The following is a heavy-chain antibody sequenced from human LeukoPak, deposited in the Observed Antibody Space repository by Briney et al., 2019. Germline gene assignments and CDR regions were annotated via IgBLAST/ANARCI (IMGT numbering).Heavy chain of an antibody. D-gene: IGHD6-13*01. CDR1: GGSISSSSYY. V-gene: IGHV4-39*07. CDR2: IYYSGNT. Sequence: SETLSLTCIVSGGSISSSSYYWGWIRQPPGKGPEWIGSIYYSGNTYYNPSLKSPVTISLDTSKNQFSLKLSSVTAADTAVYYCARARNRDYSSTNWFDPWGQGTLVTVSS. CDR3: ARARNRDYSSTNWFDP. J-gene: IGHJ5*02.